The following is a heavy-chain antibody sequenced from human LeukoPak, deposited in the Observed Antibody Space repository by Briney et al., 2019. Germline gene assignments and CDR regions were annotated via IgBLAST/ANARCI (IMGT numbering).Heavy chain of an antibody. D-gene: IGHD3-16*01. CDR3: AKGVYYYYYYMDV. Sequence: GSSVKVSCKASGGTFSSYAISWVRQAPGQGVEWMGGIIPMFGTANDAQKFQGRVTITADESTSTAYMELSSLRSEDTAVYYCAKGVYYYYYYMDVWGKGTTVTVSS. V-gene: IGHV1-69*01. J-gene: IGHJ6*03. CDR1: GGTFSSYA. CDR2: IIPMFGTA.